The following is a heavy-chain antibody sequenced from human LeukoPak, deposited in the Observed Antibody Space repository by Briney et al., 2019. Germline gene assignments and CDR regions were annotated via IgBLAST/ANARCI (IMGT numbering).Heavy chain of an antibody. V-gene: IGHV4-39*07. Sequence: SEALSLTCTVSGASIRGSTYYWGWIRQTPGKGLDWIGSMFYSGSTYYNPSLKSRASISFDTSNNQFSLRLTSVTAADTAVYYCARVLSGSNFDSWGHGTLVTVSS. J-gene: IGHJ4*01. D-gene: IGHD3-22*01. CDR1: GASIRGSTYY. CDR3: ARVLSGSNFDS. CDR2: MFYSGST.